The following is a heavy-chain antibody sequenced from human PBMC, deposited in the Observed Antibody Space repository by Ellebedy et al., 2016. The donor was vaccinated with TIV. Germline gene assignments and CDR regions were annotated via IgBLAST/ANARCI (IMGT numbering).Heavy chain of an antibody. J-gene: IGHJ4*02. CDR1: GYTCTSYA. V-gene: IGHV1-2*04. CDR2: INPNSGGT. Sequence: ASSVKVSCKASGYTCTSYAMHWVRQAPGQGLEWMGWINPNSGGTNYAQKFQGWVTMTRDTSISTAYMELSRLRSDDTAVYYCARRYYYYDSSGRYYYFDYWGQGILVTVSS. D-gene: IGHD3-22*01. CDR3: ARRYYYYDSSGRYYYFDY.